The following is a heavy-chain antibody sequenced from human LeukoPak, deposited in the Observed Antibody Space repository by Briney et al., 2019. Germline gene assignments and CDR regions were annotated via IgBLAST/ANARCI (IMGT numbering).Heavy chain of an antibody. J-gene: IGHJ4*02. Sequence: GGSLRLSCAASGFTFSSYAMSWVRQAPGKGLEWFSAISGSGGSTYYADSVKGRFTISRDNSKNTLYLQMNSLRAEDTAVYYCAKNKLAYCGGDCYPSFDYWGQGTPVTVSS. V-gene: IGHV3-23*01. CDR1: GFTFSSYA. CDR2: ISGSGGST. CDR3: AKNKLAYCGGDCYPSFDY. D-gene: IGHD2-21*02.